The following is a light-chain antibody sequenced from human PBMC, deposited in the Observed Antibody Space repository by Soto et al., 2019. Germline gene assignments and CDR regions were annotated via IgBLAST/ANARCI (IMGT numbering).Light chain of an antibody. V-gene: IGLV2-14*01. J-gene: IGLJ1*01. CDR3: SSYTSSSTLV. CDR1: SSDVGGYSY. CDR2: EVS. Sequence: QSGLTQPASVSGSPGQSITISYTGTSSDVGGYSYVSWYQQHPGKAPKLMIYEVSNRPSGVSNRFSGSKSGNTASLTISGLQAEDEADYYCSSYTSSSTLVFGTGTKVTVL.